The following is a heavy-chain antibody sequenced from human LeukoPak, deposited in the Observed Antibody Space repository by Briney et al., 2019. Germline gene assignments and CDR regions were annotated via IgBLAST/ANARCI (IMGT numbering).Heavy chain of an antibody. CDR2: IYYSGST. D-gene: IGHD6-6*01. Sequence: PSETLSLTCTVSGGSISSYYWSWIRQPPGKGLEWIGYIYYSGSTNYNPSLKSRVTISVDTSKNQFSLKLSSVTAADTAVYYCARSSIAAPRHKEYFQHWGQGTLVTVSS. CDR1: GGSISSYY. CDR3: ARSSIAAPRHKEYFQH. V-gene: IGHV4-59*01. J-gene: IGHJ1*01.